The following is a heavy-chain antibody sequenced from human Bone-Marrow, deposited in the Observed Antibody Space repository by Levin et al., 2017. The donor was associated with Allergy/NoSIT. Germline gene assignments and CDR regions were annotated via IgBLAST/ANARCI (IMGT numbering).Heavy chain of an antibody. CDR2: ISSGSSTR. D-gene: IGHD2-15*01. J-gene: IGHJ6*02. V-gene: IGHV3-48*03. Sequence: GGSLRLSCTASGFRLSDYEMNWVRQAPGKGLEWISYISSGSSTRYYADSVEGRFTISRDNDRNSLYLQMGNLRGEDSAVYYCAREIGSAVHYYYGMDVWGQGTTVTVSS. CDR1: GFRLSDYE. CDR3: AREIGSAVHYYYGMDV.